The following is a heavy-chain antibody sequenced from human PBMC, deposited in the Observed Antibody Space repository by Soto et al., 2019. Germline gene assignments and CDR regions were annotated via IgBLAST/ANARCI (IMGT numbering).Heavy chain of an antibody. CDR3: ASDIALASHRYYYGMDV. CDR1: GFTFSTNW. V-gene: IGHV3-7*01. J-gene: IGHJ6*02. Sequence: GGSLRLSCAASGFTFSTNWINWVRQAPGKGMGWVANIKQDGSEKYYVGSTKGRFTISSDNAKNSLYLQMNSLRAEDTAVYYCASDIALASHRYYYGMDVWGQGTTVTVSS. CDR2: IKQDGSEK. D-gene: IGHD6-19*01.